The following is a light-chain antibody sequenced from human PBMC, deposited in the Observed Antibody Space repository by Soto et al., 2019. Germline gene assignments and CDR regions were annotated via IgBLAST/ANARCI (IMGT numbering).Light chain of an antibody. Sequence: DIQMTQSPSSLSASVGDRVTITCRASQSISSYLNWYQQKPGKAPKLLIYAASSLQSVVPSSFSRSGSGTDFTLTISSLQPEDFATYYCQQSYRTPLTFGGGTKVEIK. V-gene: IGKV1-39*01. CDR3: QQSYRTPLT. CDR1: QSISSY. CDR2: AAS. J-gene: IGKJ4*01.